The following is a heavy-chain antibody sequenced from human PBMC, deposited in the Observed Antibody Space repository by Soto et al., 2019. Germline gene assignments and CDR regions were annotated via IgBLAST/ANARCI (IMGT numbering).Heavy chain of an antibody. V-gene: IGHV3-30-3*01. CDR2: ISYDGSNK. J-gene: IGHJ4*02. Sequence: QVQLVESGGGVVQPGRSLRLSCAASGFTFSSYAMHWVRQAPGKWLEWVAVISYDGSNKYYADSVKGRFTISRDNSKNTLYLQMNSLGAEDTAVYYCAREGGDIVVVPADGFDYWGQGTLVTVSS. CDR1: GFTFSSYA. CDR3: AREGGDIVVVPADGFDY. D-gene: IGHD2-2*01.